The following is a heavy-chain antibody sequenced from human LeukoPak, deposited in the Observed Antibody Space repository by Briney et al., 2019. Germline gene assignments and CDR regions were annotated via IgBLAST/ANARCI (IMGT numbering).Heavy chain of an antibody. CDR2: IIPIFGTA. Sequence: SVKVSCKASGYTFTSYGISWVRQAPGQGLEWMGGIIPIFGTANYAQKFQGRVTITADESTSTAYMELSSLRSEDTAVYYCARDRGSSGAGDYWGQGTLVTVSS. D-gene: IGHD3-22*01. J-gene: IGHJ4*02. CDR1: GYTFTSYG. CDR3: ARDRGSSGAGDY. V-gene: IGHV1-69*13.